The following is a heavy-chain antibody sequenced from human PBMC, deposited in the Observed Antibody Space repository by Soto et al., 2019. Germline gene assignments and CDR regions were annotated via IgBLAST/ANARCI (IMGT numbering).Heavy chain of an antibody. CDR3: ARDSLPHLYIWGSYRLYYFDY. CDR2: ISSSSSTI. Sequence: GGSLRLSCAASGFTFSSYSMNWVRQAPGKGLEWVSYISSSSSTIYYADSVKGRFTISRDNAKNSLYLQMNSLRAEDTAVYYCARDSLPHLYIWGSYRLYYFDYWGQGTLVTVSS. CDR1: GFTFSSYS. D-gene: IGHD3-16*02. V-gene: IGHV3-48*01. J-gene: IGHJ4*02.